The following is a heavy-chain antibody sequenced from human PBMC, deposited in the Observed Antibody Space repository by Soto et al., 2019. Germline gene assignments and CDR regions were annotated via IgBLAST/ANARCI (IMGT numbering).Heavy chain of an antibody. Sequence: HPGGSLRLSCAASGFTFSNYAIHWVRQAPGKGLEYVSAISSNGDSTYYAKSVKGRFTISRDNSKNTLYLQMGSLRAEDMTVYYCARDTCNNGVCGRGYYFDSWGQGTLVTVSS. D-gene: IGHD2-8*01. CDR2: ISSNGDST. V-gene: IGHV3-64*01. CDR3: ARDTCNNGVCGRGYYFDS. J-gene: IGHJ4*02. CDR1: GFTFSNYA.